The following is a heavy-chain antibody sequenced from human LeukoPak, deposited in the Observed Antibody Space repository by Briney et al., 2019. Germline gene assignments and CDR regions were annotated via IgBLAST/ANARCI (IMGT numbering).Heavy chain of an antibody. CDR1: GLTVSSNY. CDR3: ARGQSCSSTSCFFDY. J-gene: IGHJ4*02. CDR2: IYSGGST. Sequence: PGGSLRLSCAASGLTVSSNYMSWVRQAPGKGLEWVSVIYSGGSTYYADSVKGRFTISRDNSKNTLYLQMNSLRVEDTAVYYCARGQSCSSTSCFFDYWGQGTLVTVSS. D-gene: IGHD2-2*01. V-gene: IGHV3-53*01.